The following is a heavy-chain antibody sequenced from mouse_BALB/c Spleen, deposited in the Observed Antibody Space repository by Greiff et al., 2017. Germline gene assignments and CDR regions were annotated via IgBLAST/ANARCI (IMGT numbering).Heavy chain of an antibody. Sequence: EVQRVESGGGLVKPGGSLKLSCAASGFTFSSYAMSWVRQSPEKRLEWVAEISSGGSYTYYPDTVTGRFTISRDNAKNTLYLEMSSLRSEDTAMYYCASYYGSSYLAYWGQGTLVTVSA. CDR3: ASYYGSSYLAY. J-gene: IGHJ3*01. CDR1: GFTFSSYA. D-gene: IGHD1-1*01. V-gene: IGHV5-9-4*01. CDR2: ISSGGSYT.